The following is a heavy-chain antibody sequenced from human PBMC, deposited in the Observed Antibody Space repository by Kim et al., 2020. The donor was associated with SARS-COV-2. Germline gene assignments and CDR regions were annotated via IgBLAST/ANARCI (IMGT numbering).Heavy chain of an antibody. CDR3: TTVARYYYDSSGYYIFDY. J-gene: IGHJ4*02. CDR1: GFAFSNAW. Sequence: GGSLRLSCAASGFAFSNAWMSWVRQAPGKGLEWVGRIKSKTDGGTTDYAAPVKGRFTISRDDSKNTLYLQMNSLKTEDTAVYYCTTVARYYYDSSGYYIFDYWGQGTLVTVSS. V-gene: IGHV3-15*01. D-gene: IGHD3-22*01. CDR2: IKSKTDGGTT.